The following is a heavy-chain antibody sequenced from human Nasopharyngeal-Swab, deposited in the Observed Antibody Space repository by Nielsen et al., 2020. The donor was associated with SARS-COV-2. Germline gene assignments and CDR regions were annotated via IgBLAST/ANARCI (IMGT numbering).Heavy chain of an antibody. V-gene: IGHV5-51*01. Sequence: VRQMPGKGLEWMGIIYPGDSDTRYSPALQGQVTISADKSISTAYLQWSSLKASDTAMYYCARLSEMATNSHYYYYYMDVWGKGTTVTVSS. D-gene: IGHD5-24*01. CDR2: IYPGDSDT. CDR3: ARLSEMATNSHYYYYYMDV. J-gene: IGHJ6*03.